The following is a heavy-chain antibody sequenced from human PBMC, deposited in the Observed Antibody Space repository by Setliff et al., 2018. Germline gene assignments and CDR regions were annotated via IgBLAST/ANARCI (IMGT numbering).Heavy chain of an antibody. Sequence: SLKISCSASGFTFSSYHMYWVRQAPGKGLEWVSSISKNGDYIYYADSVKGRFTVSRDNAKNSLYLQMNSLRAEDTAVYYCARNTDLRNGFDYWGQGTLVTVSS. CDR2: ISKNGDYI. CDR1: GFTFSSYH. CDR3: ARNTDLRNGFDY. D-gene: IGHD5-18*01. V-gene: IGHV3-21*01. J-gene: IGHJ4*02.